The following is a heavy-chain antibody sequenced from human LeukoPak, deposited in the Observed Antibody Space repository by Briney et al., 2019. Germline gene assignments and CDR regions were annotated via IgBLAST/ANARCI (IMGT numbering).Heavy chain of an antibody. J-gene: IGHJ4*02. V-gene: IGHV1-24*01. CDR2: FDPEDGET. CDR1: GYTLTELS. Sequence: ASVKDSCKVSGYTLTELSMHWVRQAPGKGLEWMGGFDPEDGETIYAQKFQGRVTMTEDTSTDTAYMELSSLRSEDTAVYYCATAIFGTGFCFYWGQGTLVTVSS. D-gene: IGHD2-8*02. CDR3: ATAIFGTGFCFY.